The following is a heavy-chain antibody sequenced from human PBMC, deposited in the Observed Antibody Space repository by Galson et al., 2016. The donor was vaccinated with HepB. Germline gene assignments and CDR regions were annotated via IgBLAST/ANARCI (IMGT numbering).Heavy chain of an antibody. CDR3: STPRGRY. J-gene: IGHJ4*02. CDR2: IDDSGST. Sequence: ETLSLTCAVSGASLSGYYWTWIRQAPVGGLEWIGEIDDSGSTTYNPSLKSRIAMSIDTSKNQFSLTLTSVTAADTAVYYCSTPRGRYWGQGTLVTVSS. D-gene: IGHD3-10*01. CDR1: GASLSGYY. V-gene: IGHV4-34*01.